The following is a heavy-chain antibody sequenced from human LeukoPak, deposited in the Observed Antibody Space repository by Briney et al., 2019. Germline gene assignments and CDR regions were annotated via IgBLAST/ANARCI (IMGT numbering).Heavy chain of an antibody. J-gene: IGHJ5*02. CDR3: ARSGWDYYDSSGPRSWFDP. V-gene: IGHV4-59*12. D-gene: IGHD3-22*01. CDR2: IYNTGNT. Sequence: SETLSLTCTVSGGSITNYYCTWIRQPPGKGLEWIGYIYNTGNTKYNPSLKTRVTISVDRSKNQFSLKLSSVTAADTAVYYCARSGWDYYDSSGPRSWFDPWGQGTLVTVSS. CDR1: GGSITNYY.